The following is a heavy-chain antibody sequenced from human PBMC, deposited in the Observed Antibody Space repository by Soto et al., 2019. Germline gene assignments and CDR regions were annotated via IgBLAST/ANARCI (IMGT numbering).Heavy chain of an antibody. V-gene: IGHV1-46*01. CDR2: INPSGGST. D-gene: IGHD6-19*01. CDR3: ARDGVAGSVGTDFDY. Sequence: ASVKVSCKAPRYTYTSYYRHWVRQATEKGLEWMGIINPSGGSTSYAQKFQGRVTMTRDTSTSTVYMELSSLRSEDTAVYYCARDGVAGSVGTDFDYWGQGTLVTVS. J-gene: IGHJ4*02. CDR1: RYTYTSYY.